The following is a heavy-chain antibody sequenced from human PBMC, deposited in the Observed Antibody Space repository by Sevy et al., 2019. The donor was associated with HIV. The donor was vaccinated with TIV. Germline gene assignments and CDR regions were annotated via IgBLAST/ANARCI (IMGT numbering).Heavy chain of an antibody. J-gene: IGHJ5*02. CDR3: TTDRLRSRWALPGAPSP. Sequence: GGSLRLSCAASGFTFSNAWMSWVRQAPGKGLEWVGRIKSKTDGGTTDYAAPVKGRFTISRDDSKNTLYLQMNSLKTEDTAVYYCTTDRLRSRWALPGAPSPWGQGTLVTVSS. CDR2: IKSKTDGGTT. CDR1: GFTFSNAW. V-gene: IGHV3-15*01. D-gene: IGHD2-21*02.